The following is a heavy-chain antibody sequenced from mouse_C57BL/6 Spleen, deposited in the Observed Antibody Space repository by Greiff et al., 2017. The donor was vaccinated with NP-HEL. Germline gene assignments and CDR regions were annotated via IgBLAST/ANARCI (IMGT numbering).Heavy chain of an antibody. J-gene: IGHJ4*01. CDR1: GYTFTSYW. Sequence: QVQLQQPGAELVMPGASVKLSCKASGYTFTSYWMHWVKQRPGQGLEWIGEIDPSDSYTNYNQKLKGKSTLTVDKSSSTAYMQLSSLTSEDSAVYYWARYTDGSSPRAMDYWGQGTSVTVSA. D-gene: IGHD1-1*01. CDR3: ARYTDGSSPRAMDY. V-gene: IGHV1-69*01. CDR2: IDPSDSYT.